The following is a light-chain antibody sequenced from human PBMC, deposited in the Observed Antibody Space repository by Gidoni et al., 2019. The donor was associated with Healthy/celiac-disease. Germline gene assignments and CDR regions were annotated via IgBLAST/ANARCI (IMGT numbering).Light chain of an antibody. Sequence: SYELTPPPSVSVAPGQTASITCSGDKLGDKYACWYQQKPGQSPVLVIYQDSKRPSGIPERFSGSNSGNTATLPISGTQAMDAADYYCQAWDSSKVFGGGTKLTVL. J-gene: IGLJ2*01. CDR1: KLGDKY. V-gene: IGLV3-1*01. CDR3: QAWDSSKV. CDR2: QDS.